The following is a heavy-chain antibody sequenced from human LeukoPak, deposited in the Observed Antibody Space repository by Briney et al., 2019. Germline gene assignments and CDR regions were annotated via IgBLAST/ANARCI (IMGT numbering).Heavy chain of an antibody. CDR2: ISSSSSTI. D-gene: IGHD4-17*01. V-gene: IGHV3-48*01. Sequence: SGGSLRLSCAASGFTFSSYSMNWVRQAPGKGLEWVSYISSSSSTIYYADSVKGRFTISRDNAKNSLYLQMNRLRAEDTAVYYCARGEYGDYANWFDPWGQGTLVTVSS. J-gene: IGHJ5*02. CDR3: ARGEYGDYANWFDP. CDR1: GFTFSSYS.